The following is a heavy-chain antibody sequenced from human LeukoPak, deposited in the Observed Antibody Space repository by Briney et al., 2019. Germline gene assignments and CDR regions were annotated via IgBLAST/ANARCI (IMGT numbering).Heavy chain of an antibody. CDR2: INPNSGGT. D-gene: IGHD3-22*01. CDR1: GYTFTGYY. J-gene: IGHJ4*02. V-gene: IGHV1-2*02. Sequence: VASVKVSCKASGYTFTGYYMHWVRQAPGQGLEWMGWINPNSGGTNYAQKFQGRVTMTRDTSISTAYMELSRLRSDDTAVYYCARGYDSSGYASPMGYWGQGTLVTVSS. CDR3: ARGYDSSGYASPMGY.